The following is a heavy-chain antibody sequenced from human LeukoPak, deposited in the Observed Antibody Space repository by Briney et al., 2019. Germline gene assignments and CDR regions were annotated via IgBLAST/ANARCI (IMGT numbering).Heavy chain of an antibody. CDR1: GGSFSGYY. CDR3: ARDHGITSEPKGLSGWFDP. D-gene: IGHD1-14*01. V-gene: IGHV4-34*01. J-gene: IGHJ5*02. Sequence: PSETLSLTCAVYGGSFSGYYWSWIRQPPGKGLEWIGEINHSGSTYYNPSLKSRVTISVDTSKNQFSLKLSSVTAADTAVYYCARDHGITSEPKGLSGWFDPWGQGTLVTVSS. CDR2: INHSGST.